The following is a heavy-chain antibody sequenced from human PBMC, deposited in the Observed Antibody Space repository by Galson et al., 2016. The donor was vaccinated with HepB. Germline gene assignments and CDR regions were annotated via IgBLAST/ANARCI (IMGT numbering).Heavy chain of an antibody. CDR3: TKARRSSAPGFYDMDV. V-gene: IGHV3-23*01. J-gene: IGHJ6*02. CDR2: ISDSGDGT. CDR1: GFTFRKHA. Sequence: SLRLSCAASGFTFRKHAMSWVRQAPGMGLEWVTAISDSGDGTYYADSVKGRFTISRDNSKSMVFLQMNSLRAEDTALYYCTKARRSSAPGFYDMDVWGQGTTVIVSS. D-gene: IGHD1-26*01.